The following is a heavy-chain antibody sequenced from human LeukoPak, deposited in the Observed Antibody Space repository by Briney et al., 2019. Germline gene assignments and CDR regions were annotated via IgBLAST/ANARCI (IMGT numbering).Heavy chain of an antibody. CDR1: GGTFSSYA. CDR3: ARGLNYFDWLLPDY. Sequence: SVKVSCKASGGTFSSYAISWVRQAPGQGLEWMGRIIPIFGTANYAQKFQGRVTITTDESTSTAYMELSSLRSEDTAVYYFARGLNYFDWLLPDYWGQGTLVTVSS. J-gene: IGHJ4*02. D-gene: IGHD3-9*01. CDR2: IIPIFGTA. V-gene: IGHV1-69*05.